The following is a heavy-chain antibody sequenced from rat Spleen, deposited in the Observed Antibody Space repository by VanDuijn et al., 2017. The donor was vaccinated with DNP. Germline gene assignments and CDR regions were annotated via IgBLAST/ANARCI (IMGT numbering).Heavy chain of an antibody. D-gene: IGHD4-3*01. Sequence: QVQLRQSGAELAKPGSSVMISCRASGYTFTTYYIGWIKQTTRQGLEFIGYINMGSGGTYYNEKFEGKATLTVGKSSSTAFMQLSSLTPDDSAVYYCARGSDGVWLAYWGQGTLVTVSS. CDR2: INMGSGGT. CDR3: ARGSDGVWLAY. J-gene: IGHJ3*01. V-gene: IGHV1-43*01. CDR1: GYTFTTYY.